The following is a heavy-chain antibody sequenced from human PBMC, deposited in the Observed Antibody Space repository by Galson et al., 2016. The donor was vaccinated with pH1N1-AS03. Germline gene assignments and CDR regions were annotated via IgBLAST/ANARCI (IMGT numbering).Heavy chain of an antibody. CDR1: GFIFRSYW. J-gene: IGHJ4*02. V-gene: IGHV3-74*01. CDR3: ARQPYHPPYFDY. CDR2: INSDGSSA. Sequence: SLRLSCAATGFIFRSYWMHWVRQAPGKGLVWVSRINSDGSSAIYADPVMGRFTISRDNAKNTLYLQMNSLRAEDTAIYYCARQPYHPPYFDYWGLGTLVTVAS.